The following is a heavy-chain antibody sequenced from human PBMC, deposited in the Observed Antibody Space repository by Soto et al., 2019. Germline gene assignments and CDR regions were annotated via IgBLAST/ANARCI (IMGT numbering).Heavy chain of an antibody. V-gene: IGHV5-10-1*01. J-gene: IGHJ6*02. CDR3: ASQNFFWGCDCNSRGMDV. Sequence: GQSVRFSFQGSGYMFTKYLINCFRQLSAGGLEWLWRSDPSYSYTKYNPSFQRHITISADKSTSTAYLQWSSLRASSTAVYYCASQNFFWGCDCNSRGMDVWGQGTSVTVFS. D-gene: IGHD3-16*01. CDR1: GYMFTKYL. CDR2: SDPSYSYT.